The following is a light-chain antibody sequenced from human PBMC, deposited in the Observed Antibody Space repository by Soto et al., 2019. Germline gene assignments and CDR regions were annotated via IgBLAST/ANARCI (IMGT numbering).Light chain of an antibody. Sequence: SYELTQPPSVSVSPGQTASITSSGDKLGDKYACWYQQKPGQSPVLVIYQDSKRPSGIPERFSGSNSGNTATLTISGTQAMDEADYYCQAWDSSTHVVFGGGTKVTVL. CDR1: KLGDKY. V-gene: IGLV3-1*01. J-gene: IGLJ2*01. CDR3: QAWDSSTHVV. CDR2: QDS.